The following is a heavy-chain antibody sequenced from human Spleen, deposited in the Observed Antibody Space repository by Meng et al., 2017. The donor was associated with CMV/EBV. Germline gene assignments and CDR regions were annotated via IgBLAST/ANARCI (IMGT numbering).Heavy chain of an antibody. V-gene: IGHV4-39*07. J-gene: IGHJ5*02. CDR2: MFYSGST. CDR1: GGSISSSSYY. CDR3: ARGEGDTIVVPAAMSWFDP. Sequence: SETLSLTCTVSGGSISSSSYYWGWIRQPPGKGLEWIGSMFYSGSTYYNPSLKSRVTISIDTSKNQLSLNLKSVTAADTAIYYCARGEGDTIVVPAAMSWFDPWGQGTLVTVSS. D-gene: IGHD2-2*01.